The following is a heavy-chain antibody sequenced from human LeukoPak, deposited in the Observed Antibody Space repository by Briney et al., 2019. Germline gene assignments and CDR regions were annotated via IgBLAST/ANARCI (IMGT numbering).Heavy chain of an antibody. CDR3: ASLHGYSSGRP. Sequence: TSETLSLTCTVSGGSISSYYWSWIRQPPGKGLEWIGYIYYSGSTNYNPSLKSRVTISVDTSKNQFSLKLSSVTAADTAVYYCASLHGYSSGRPWGQGTLVTVSS. D-gene: IGHD3-10*01. CDR2: IYYSGST. CDR1: GGSISSYY. J-gene: IGHJ5*02. V-gene: IGHV4-59*08.